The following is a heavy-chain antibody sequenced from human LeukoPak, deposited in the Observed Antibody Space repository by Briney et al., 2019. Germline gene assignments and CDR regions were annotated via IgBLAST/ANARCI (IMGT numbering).Heavy chain of an antibody. Sequence: GASVKVSCKASGGTFSSYAISWVRQAPGQGLEWMGGIIPIFGTANYAQKFQGRVTITRDASASTAYMELSSLRSEDTAVYYCARTTAMDTIFDYWGQGTLVTVSS. D-gene: IGHD5-18*01. CDR1: GGTFSSYA. V-gene: IGHV1-69*05. CDR3: ARTTAMDTIFDY. CDR2: IIPIFGTA. J-gene: IGHJ4*02.